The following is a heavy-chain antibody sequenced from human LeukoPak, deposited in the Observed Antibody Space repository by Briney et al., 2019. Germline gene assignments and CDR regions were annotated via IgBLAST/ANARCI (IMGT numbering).Heavy chain of an antibody. J-gene: IGHJ4*02. CDR2: IYYSGST. D-gene: IGHD3-22*01. Sequence: SETLSVTCTVSGGSISSGGYYWSWIRQHPGKGLEWIGYIYYSGSTYYNPSLKSRVTISVDTSKNQFSLKLSSVTAADTAVYYCARGGDSSGYYRYWGQGTLVTVSS. CDR1: GGSISSGGYY. CDR3: ARGGDSSGYYRY. V-gene: IGHV4-31*03.